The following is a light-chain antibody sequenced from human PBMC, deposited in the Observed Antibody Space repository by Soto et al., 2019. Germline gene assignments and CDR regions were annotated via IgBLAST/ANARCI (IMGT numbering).Light chain of an antibody. CDR3: QQANSFPFT. CDR2: AAS. CDR1: QGISSW. V-gene: IGKV1D-12*01. J-gene: IGKJ4*01. Sequence: DIQMTQSPSSVSASVGDSVTITCRASQGISSWLGWYQQKPGKDPKLLIYAASSLQSGVPSRFSGSGSWTDFTVTISSLQPEDFATYYCQQANSFPFTFGGGTKVEIK.